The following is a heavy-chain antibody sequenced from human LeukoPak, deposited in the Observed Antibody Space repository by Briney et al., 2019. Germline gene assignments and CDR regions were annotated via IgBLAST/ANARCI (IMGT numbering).Heavy chain of an antibody. CDR2: IYYSGST. Sequence: PSETLSLTCIVSGDSISSSNYYWGWIRQPPGMGLEWIGSIYYSGSTYYNPSLKSRVTISVDTSKNQFSLKLRSVTAADTAVYYCARGAAAFSYWGQGTLVTVSS. CDR1: GDSISSSNYY. V-gene: IGHV4-39*01. CDR3: ARGAAAFSY. J-gene: IGHJ4*02. D-gene: IGHD6-13*01.